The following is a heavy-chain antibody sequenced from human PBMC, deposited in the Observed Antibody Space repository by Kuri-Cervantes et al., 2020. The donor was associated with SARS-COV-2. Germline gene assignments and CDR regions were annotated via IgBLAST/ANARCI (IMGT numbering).Heavy chain of an antibody. CDR2: IYCSGST. Sequence: SETLSLTCTVSGGSVSSSSYYWGWIRQPPGKGLEWIGSIYCSGSTYYNPSLKSRVTISVDTSKNQFSLKLSSVTAADTAVYYCARNWGRYYFDYWGQGTLVTVSS. D-gene: IGHD7-27*01. V-gene: IGHV4-39*01. J-gene: IGHJ4*02. CDR3: ARNWGRYYFDY. CDR1: GGSVSSSSYY.